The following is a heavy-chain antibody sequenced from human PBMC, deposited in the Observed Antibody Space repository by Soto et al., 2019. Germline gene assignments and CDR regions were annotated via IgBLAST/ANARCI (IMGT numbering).Heavy chain of an antibody. V-gene: IGHV1-69*13. CDR3: ASNSHPYYYDSSGSDPTYAFDI. Sequence: SVKVSCKASGGTFSSYAISWVRQAPGQGLEWMGGIIPIFGTANYAQKFQGRVTITADESTSTAYMELSSLRSEDTAVYYCASNSHPYYYDSSGSDPTYAFDIWGQGTMVTVSS. D-gene: IGHD3-22*01. CDR2: IIPIFGTA. CDR1: GGTFSSYA. J-gene: IGHJ3*02.